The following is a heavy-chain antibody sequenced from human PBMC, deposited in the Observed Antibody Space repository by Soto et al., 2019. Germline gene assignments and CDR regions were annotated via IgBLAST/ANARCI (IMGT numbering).Heavy chain of an antibody. Sequence: GSLRLSCAASGFTFSSFTMHWVRQAPGKGLEWVASISRSSIYRYYSDSLKGRVTISRDNAKNSLYLQMDSLRVEDTAIYYCAREELDYWGQGTLVTVSS. J-gene: IGHJ4*02. CDR1: GFTFSSFT. D-gene: IGHD1-1*01. CDR3: AREELDY. V-gene: IGHV3-21*01. CDR2: ISRSSIYR.